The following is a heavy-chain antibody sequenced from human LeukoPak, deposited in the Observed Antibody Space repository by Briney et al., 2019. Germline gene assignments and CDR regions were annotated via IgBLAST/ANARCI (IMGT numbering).Heavy chain of an antibody. J-gene: IGHJ4*02. V-gene: IGHV3-21*01. CDR3: ARDRVDEEWLVYY. D-gene: IGHD6-19*01. CDR1: GFTFSSYS. CDR2: ISSSSSYI. Sequence: GGSLRLSCAASGFTFSSYSMNWVRQAPGKGLEWVSSISSSSSYIYYADSVKGRFTISRDNAKNSLYLQMNSLRAEDTAVYYCARDRVDEEWLVYYWGQGTLVTVPS.